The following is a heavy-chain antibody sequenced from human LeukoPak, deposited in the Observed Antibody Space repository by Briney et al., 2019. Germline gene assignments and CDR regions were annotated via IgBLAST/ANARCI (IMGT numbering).Heavy chain of an antibody. D-gene: IGHD3-22*01. CDR2: IYSGGNT. J-gene: IGHJ4*02. V-gene: IGHV3-53*01. CDR3: ASRNTS. CDR1: GFAVSSTY. Sequence: PGGSLRLSCAASGFAVSSTYMSWVRQAPGKGLEWISIIYSGGNTYYADSVKGRFTISRDNSKNTVFLQMNSLRAEDTVVYYCASRNTSGGQGTLVTVSS.